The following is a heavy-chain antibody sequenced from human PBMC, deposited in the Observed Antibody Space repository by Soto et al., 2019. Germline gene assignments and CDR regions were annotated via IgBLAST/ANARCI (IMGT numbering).Heavy chain of an antibody. CDR3: ARADIAAAGTWYYYGMDV. CDR2: IYPGDSDT. V-gene: IGHV5-51*01. J-gene: IGHJ6*02. D-gene: IGHD6-13*01. Sequence: PGESLKISCKGSRYSFTSYWIGWVRQMPGKGLEWMGIIYPGDSDTRYSPSFQGQVTMSADKSISTAYLQWNSLKASDTAMYYCARADIAAAGTWYYYGMDVWGQGTTVTVSS. CDR1: RYSFTSYW.